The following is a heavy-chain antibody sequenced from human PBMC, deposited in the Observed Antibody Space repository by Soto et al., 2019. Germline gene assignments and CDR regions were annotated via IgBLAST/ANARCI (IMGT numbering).Heavy chain of an antibody. CDR3: AREFTGLDY. V-gene: IGHV3-74*01. Sequence: WGFLRLPSAALEVTFVDLWVRWVRQAPGKGLVWVSRINSDGSSTSYADSVKGRFTISRDNAKDTLYLQMNSLRAEDTAVYYCAREFTGLDYWGQGTLVTVSS. CDR1: EVTFVDLW. CDR2: INSDGSST. D-gene: IGHD2-8*02. J-gene: IGHJ4*02.